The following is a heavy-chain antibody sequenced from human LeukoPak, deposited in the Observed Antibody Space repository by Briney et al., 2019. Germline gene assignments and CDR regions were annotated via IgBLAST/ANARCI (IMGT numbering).Heavy chain of an antibody. D-gene: IGHD2-2*01. CDR1: GGSFSGYY. J-gene: IGHJ5*02. CDR2: INHSGST. CDR3: ARDKVVPAAINWFDP. V-gene: IGHV4-34*01. Sequence: SETLSLTCAVYGGSFSGYYWSWIRQPPGKGLEWIGEINHSGSTNYNPSLKSRVTISVDTSKNQFSLKLSPVTAADTAVYYCARDKVVPAAINWFDPWGQGTLVTVSS.